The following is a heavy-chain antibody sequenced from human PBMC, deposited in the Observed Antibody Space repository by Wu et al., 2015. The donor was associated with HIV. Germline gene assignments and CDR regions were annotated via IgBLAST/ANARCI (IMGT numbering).Heavy chain of an antibody. Sequence: QVQLVQSGAEMKKPGASVKVSCKASGYTFTSYGISWVRQAPGQGLEWVGWISPYNGKTNYAQKLQGRVTMTADTSTSTVYLELRRLRSDDTAVYYCARDWGGXSFRFDPWGQGTLVTVSS. CDR3: ARDWGGXSFRFDP. D-gene: IGHD3-16*01. CDR2: ISPYNGKT. J-gene: IGHJ5*02. V-gene: IGHV1-18*01. CDR1: GYTFTSYG.